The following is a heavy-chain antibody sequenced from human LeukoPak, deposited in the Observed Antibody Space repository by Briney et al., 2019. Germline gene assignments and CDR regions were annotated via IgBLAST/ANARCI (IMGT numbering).Heavy chain of an antibody. V-gene: IGHV1-46*01. Sequence: ASVKVSCKASGYTFTSYYMHWVRQAPGQGLEWMGIINPSGGSTSYAQKFQGRVTMTRNTFISTAYMELSSLRSEDTAVYYCARGRRGSGYPPDRTYYFDYWGQGTLVTVSS. CDR1: GYTFTSYY. J-gene: IGHJ4*02. CDR2: INPSGGST. CDR3: ARGRRGSGYPPDRTYYFDY. D-gene: IGHD5-12*01.